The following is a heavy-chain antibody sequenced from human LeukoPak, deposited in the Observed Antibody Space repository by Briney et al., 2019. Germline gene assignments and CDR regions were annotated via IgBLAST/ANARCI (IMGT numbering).Heavy chain of an antibody. J-gene: IGHJ3*02. D-gene: IGHD3-22*01. CDR2: MNPNNGNT. Sequence: ASVKVSCKASGYSFTSYDINWVRQATGQGLEWMGWMNPNNGNTGYAQKFQGRVTMTRDTSISTAYIELSSLRSEDTAVYYCAKHLRYYSDSSGWGLVAFDIWGQGTMVTVSS. V-gene: IGHV1-8*01. CDR3: AKHLRYYSDSSGWGLVAFDI. CDR1: GYSFTSYD.